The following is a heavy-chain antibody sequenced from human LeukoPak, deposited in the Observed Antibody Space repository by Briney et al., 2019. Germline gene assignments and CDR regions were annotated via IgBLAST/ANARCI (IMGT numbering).Heavy chain of an antibody. CDR1: GGSISSYY. V-gene: IGHV4-39*01. J-gene: IGHJ6*03. CDR2: VYYSGST. D-gene: IGHD5-24*01. Sequence: SETLSLTCTVSGGSISSYYWGWIRQPPGKGLEWLGSVYYSGSTYYNPSLKRRVTMSVDTSNNQLSLRLSSVTAADTAVYYCASTGNSYYYYMDVWGKGTTVTVSS. CDR3: ASTGNSYYYYMDV.